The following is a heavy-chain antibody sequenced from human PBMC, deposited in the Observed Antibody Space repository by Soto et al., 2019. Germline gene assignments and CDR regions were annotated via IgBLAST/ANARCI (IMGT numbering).Heavy chain of an antibody. CDR3: ARAGPPVVTAIKGFWSAFDI. V-gene: IGHV3-30-3*01. CDR2: ISYDGSNK. CDR1: GFTFSSYA. D-gene: IGHD2-21*02. Sequence: QVQLVESGGGVVQPGRSLRLSCAASGFTFSSYAMHWVRQAPGKGLEWVAVISYDGSNKYYADSVKGRFTISRDNSKNTLYLQMNSLRAEDTAVYYCARAGPPVVTAIKGFWSAFDIWGQGTMVTVSS. J-gene: IGHJ3*02.